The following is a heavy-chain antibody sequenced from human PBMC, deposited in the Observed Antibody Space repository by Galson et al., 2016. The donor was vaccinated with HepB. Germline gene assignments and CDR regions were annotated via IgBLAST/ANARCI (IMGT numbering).Heavy chain of an antibody. V-gene: IGHV4-59*01. J-gene: IGHJ2*01. Sequence: SETLSLTCSVSGGSISSYYWSWIRQPPGKGLECIGYIYSSGSTNYNPSLKSRVTISVDTSKNQFSLKVSSVTAADTAVYYCARFGGDYGANWYFDLWGRGTLVTVSS. CDR1: GGSISSYY. D-gene: IGHD4-17*01. CDR2: IYSSGST. CDR3: ARFGGDYGANWYFDL.